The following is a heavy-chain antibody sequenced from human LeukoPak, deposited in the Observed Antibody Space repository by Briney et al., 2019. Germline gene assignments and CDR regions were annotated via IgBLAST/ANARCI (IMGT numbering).Heavy chain of an antibody. CDR2: ISGDGVSP. V-gene: IGHV3-23*01. Sequence: HPGGSLRLSCAASGFTFNNYALAWVRQTPEKGLECVSAISGDGVSPYYVDSVRGRFTISRDNSKNTLYLQMHSLRVEDTAVYFCARDPGAFPYFDNWGQGTLVTVSS. CDR1: GFTFNNYA. CDR3: ARDPGAFPYFDN. D-gene: IGHD4/OR15-4a*01. J-gene: IGHJ4*02.